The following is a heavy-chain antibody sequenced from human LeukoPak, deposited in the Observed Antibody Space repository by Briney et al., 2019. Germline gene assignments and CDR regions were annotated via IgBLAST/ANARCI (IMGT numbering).Heavy chain of an antibody. Sequence: GGSLRLSCAASGFTFSSYGMQWVRQAPGKGLVWVSGLSPDGGSTSSADSVKGRFTISRDSAKNTLYLQMRSLRAEDTAVYYCTRMSIEVPGLPDLWGQGTLVTVSS. D-gene: IGHD6-6*01. CDR1: GFTFSSYG. J-gene: IGHJ5*02. CDR2: LSPDGGST. CDR3: TRMSIEVPGLPDL. V-gene: IGHV3-74*01.